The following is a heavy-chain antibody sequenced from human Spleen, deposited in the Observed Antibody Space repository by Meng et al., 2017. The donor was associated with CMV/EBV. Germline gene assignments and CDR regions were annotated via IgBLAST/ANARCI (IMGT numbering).Heavy chain of an antibody. J-gene: IGHJ4*02. V-gene: IGHV3-11*01. D-gene: IGHD3-10*01. CDR2: ISSSGSTI. CDR1: GVSFSGYY. Sequence: GVSFSGYYMSWIRQAPGKGLEWISYISSSGSTIYYADSVKGRFTISRDNAKNSLYLQMNSLRAEDTAVYYCARGERGSSYNPPLDSWGQGTLVTVSS. CDR3: ARGERGSSYNPPLDS.